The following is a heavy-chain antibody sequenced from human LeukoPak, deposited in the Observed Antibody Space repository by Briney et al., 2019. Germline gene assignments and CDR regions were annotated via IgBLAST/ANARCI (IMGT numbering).Heavy chain of an antibody. CDR3: ARGVPYCSSTSCYDWFDP. CDR2: IYYSGST. J-gene: IGHJ5*02. D-gene: IGHD2-2*01. CDR1: GGSISSYY. Sequence: SETLSLTCTVSGGSISSYYWSWILQPPGKGLEWIGYIYYSGSTNYNPSLKSRVTISVDTSKNQFSLKLSSVTAADTAVYYCARGVPYCSSTSCYDWFDPWGQGTLVTVSS. V-gene: IGHV4-59*08.